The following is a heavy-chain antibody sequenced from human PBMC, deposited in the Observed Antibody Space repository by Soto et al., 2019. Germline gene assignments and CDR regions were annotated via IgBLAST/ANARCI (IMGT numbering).Heavy chain of an antibody. J-gene: IGHJ4*02. D-gene: IGHD1-26*01. CDR3: AHRPPGSSPWDY. CDR1: GFSLSTSGVG. V-gene: IGHV2-5*02. Sequence: QITLKESGPTLVKPTQTLTLTCTFSGFSLSTSGVGVGWIRQPPGKALEWLALIYWDDDKRFSPSLKSRISVTKDTSKKQEVLTMTNMDPVDTATYYCAHRPPGSSPWDYWGQGTLVTVSS. CDR2: IYWDDDK.